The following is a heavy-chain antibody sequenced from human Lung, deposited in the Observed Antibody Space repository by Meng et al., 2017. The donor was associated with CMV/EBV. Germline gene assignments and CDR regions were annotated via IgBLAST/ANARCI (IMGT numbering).Heavy chain of an antibody. D-gene: IGHD3-10*01. CDR2: IDGRSGAT. CDR3: ARGYLPWHFGESDFDF. Sequence: ASXXVSXKASGYTFIGYSLHWVREVPGQGLQWMGMIDGRSGATKYAQKFEGRVTMTRYTSTNTVALEVRGLRFDDTAIYYCARGYLPWHFGESDFDFWGQGTXVTVSS. V-gene: IGHV1-2*02. CDR1: GYTFIGYS. J-gene: IGHJ5*01.